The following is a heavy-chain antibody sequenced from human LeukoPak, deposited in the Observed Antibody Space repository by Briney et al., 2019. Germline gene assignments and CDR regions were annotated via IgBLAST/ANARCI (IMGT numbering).Heavy chain of an antibody. D-gene: IGHD2-15*01. J-gene: IGHJ4*02. CDR2: IRSKANSYAT. V-gene: IGHV3-73*01. CDR3: TLLGYCSGGSCYY. Sequence: GGSLRLSCAASGFTFSSYAMSWVRQASGKGLEWVGRIRSKANSYATAYAASVKGRFTISRDDSKNTAYLQMNSLKTEDTAVYYCTLLGYCSGGSCYYWGQGTLVTVSS. CDR1: GFTFSSYA.